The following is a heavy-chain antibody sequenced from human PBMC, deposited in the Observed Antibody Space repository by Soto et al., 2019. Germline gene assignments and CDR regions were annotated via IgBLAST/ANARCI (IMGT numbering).Heavy chain of an antibody. CDR2: INAGNGNT. D-gene: IGHD2-15*01. Sequence: ASVQVSCKASGYTFTSYAMHWVRQAPGQRLEWMGWINAGNGNTKYSQKFQGRVTITRDTSASTAYMELSSLRSEDTAVYYCARSMCSGGSCFDYWGQGTLVTVSS. V-gene: IGHV1-3*01. J-gene: IGHJ4*02. CDR3: ARSMCSGGSCFDY. CDR1: GYTFTSYA.